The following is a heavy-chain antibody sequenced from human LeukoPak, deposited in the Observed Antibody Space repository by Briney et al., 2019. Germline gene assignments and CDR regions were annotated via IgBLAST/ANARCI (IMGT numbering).Heavy chain of an antibody. D-gene: IGHD5-24*01. CDR1: GGSFSGYY. CDR2: INHSGST. CDR3: ARHGGSRAPTY. V-gene: IGHV4-34*01. J-gene: IGHJ4*02. Sequence: SETLSLTCAVYGGSFSGYYWSWIRQPPGKGLEWIGEINHSGSTNYNPSLKSRVTISVDTSKNQFSLKLSSVTAADTAVYYCARHGGSRAPTYWGQGTLVTVSS.